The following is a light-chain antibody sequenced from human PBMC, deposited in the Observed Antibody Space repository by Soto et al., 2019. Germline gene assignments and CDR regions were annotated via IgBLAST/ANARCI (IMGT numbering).Light chain of an antibody. CDR1: PTLLHGNGYIY. V-gene: IGKV2-28*01. CDR3: MYALQPLPP. J-gene: IGKJ4*01. Sequence: ESPLSKPVTPVARASISCISSPTLLHGNGYIYLDWYLQKPGQSQQLLIYLGSNRASGVPDRFSGSGSGTDFTLKISRLEAEDVGLYYCMYALQPLPPFGGVAKL. CDR2: LGS.